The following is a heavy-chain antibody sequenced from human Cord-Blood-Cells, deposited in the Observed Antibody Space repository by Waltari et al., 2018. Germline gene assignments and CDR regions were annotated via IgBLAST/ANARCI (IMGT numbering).Heavy chain of an antibody. Sequence: EVQLVESGGGLVQPGGSLRLSCAASGFTFSSYWMHWVRQAPGKGLVWVSRINSDGSSTSYADSVKGRFTISRDNAKNTLYLQMNSLSAEDTAVYYCARDMSSGYYYGMDVWGQGTTVTVSS. J-gene: IGHJ6*02. D-gene: IGHD6-19*01. CDR3: ARDMSSGYYYGMDV. V-gene: IGHV3-74*01. CDR1: GFTFSSYW. CDR2: INSDGSST.